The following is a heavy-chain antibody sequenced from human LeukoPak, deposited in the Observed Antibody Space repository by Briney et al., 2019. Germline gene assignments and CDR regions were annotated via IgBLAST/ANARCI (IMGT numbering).Heavy chain of an antibody. CDR2: IYYTGVT. J-gene: IGHJ5*02. CDR1: GGYIITSDHY. CDR3: ARDRSSSGGHSCFAP. Sequence: SSETLSLTCTVSGGYIITSDHYWGWIRQPPGKGLEWIGSIYYTGVTSTNPFFRSRMSISVDTSKNQFSLNLTSVTAADAAVYFCARDRSSSGGHSCFAPGGQETRVTVSS. D-gene: IGHD2-15*01. V-gene: IGHV4-39*07.